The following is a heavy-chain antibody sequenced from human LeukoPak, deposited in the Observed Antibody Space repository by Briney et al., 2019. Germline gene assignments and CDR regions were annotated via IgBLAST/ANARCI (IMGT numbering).Heavy chain of an antibody. CDR2: IYYSGST. CDR1: GGSIRSYY. CDR3: ARGAFTVRGDYFDY. D-gene: IGHD3-22*01. J-gene: IGHJ4*02. V-gene: IGHV4-59*01. Sequence: SETLSLTCTVSGGSIRSYYWNWIRQPPGKGLEWIGYIYYSGSTNYNPSLQSRVTISVDTSKNQFSLKLSSVTAADTAVYYCARGAFTVRGDYFDYWGQGTLVTVSS.